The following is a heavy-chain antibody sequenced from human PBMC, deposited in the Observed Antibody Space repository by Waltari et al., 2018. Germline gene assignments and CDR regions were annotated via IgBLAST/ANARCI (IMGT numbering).Heavy chain of an antibody. CDR1: GFIFSKAW. CDR3: TTADYDILTGYPHFDY. CDR2: IKSITDGGAT. D-gene: IGHD3-9*01. Sequence: EVQLVESGGGLVKPGGSLRLSCAASGFIFSKAWMTWVRQAPGKGLAWVGRIKSITDGGATDYATPVKGRFTISRDDSKNTLYLQMNSLKTEDTAVYYCTTADYDILTGYPHFDYWGQGTLVTVSS. V-gene: IGHV3-15*01. J-gene: IGHJ4*02.